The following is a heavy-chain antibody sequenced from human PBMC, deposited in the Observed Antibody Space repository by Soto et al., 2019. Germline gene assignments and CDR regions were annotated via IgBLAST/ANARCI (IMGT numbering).Heavy chain of an antibody. V-gene: IGHV2-5*01. J-gene: IGHJ4*02. CDR1: GCSLSTTGVG. CDR2: IYWHDDK. Sequence: SGPTLANPTPTLPLTCTFSGCSLSTTGVGVSWMSKHPGKALEWLALIYWHDDKRYSPSLKSRLTITKDTSKNQVVLKMTNMDPVDTATYYCAHRGGATVGLYYFDYWGQGALVTVS. CDR3: AHRGGATVGLYYFDY. D-gene: IGHD3-16*01.